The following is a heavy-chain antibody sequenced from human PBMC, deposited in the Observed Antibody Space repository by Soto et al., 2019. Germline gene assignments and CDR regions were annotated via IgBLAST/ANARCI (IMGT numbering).Heavy chain of an antibody. D-gene: IGHD3-22*01. Sequence: PLETLSLTCTVSGGSISSYYWSWIRQPPGKGLEWIGYIYYSGSTNYNPSLKSRVTISVDTSKNQFSLKLSSVTAADTAVYYCAGGVRYYDSSGYYAGDAFDIWGQGTMVTVSS. J-gene: IGHJ3*02. V-gene: IGHV4-59*01. CDR3: AGGVRYYDSSGYYAGDAFDI. CDR1: GGSISSYY. CDR2: IYYSGST.